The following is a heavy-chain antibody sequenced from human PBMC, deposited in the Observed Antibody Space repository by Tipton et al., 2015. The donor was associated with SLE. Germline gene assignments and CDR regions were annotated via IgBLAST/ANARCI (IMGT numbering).Heavy chain of an antibody. V-gene: IGHV4-59*08. Sequence: TLSLTCTVSGGSISENFWTWIRQSPGGQLEWLGYTSFSGRSRNNPSLESRVAMSFQTPENHFSLKLSSVTAADTAVYYCTRHPKRESGSQFPFDYWGQGTLVTVSS. D-gene: IGHD2-21*01. J-gene: IGHJ4*02. CDR1: GGSISENF. CDR3: TRHPKRESGSQFPFDY. CDR2: TSFSGRS.